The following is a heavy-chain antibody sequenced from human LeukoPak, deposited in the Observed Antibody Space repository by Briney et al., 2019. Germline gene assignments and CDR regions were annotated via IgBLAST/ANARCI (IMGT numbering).Heavy chain of an antibody. V-gene: IGHV3-21*01. J-gene: IGHJ6*03. CDR3: ARDPYSGNYGNYYYYYMDV. CDR2: ITSSGAYI. Sequence: TGGPLRLSCAASGFTFSSYEMNWVRQAPGKALEWVSSITSSGAYIFYADSVKGRFTISRDNAKDSLYLQMNSLGPEDTAVYYCARDPYSGNYGNYYYYYMDVWGKGTTVTISS. CDR1: GFTFSSYE. D-gene: IGHD1-26*01.